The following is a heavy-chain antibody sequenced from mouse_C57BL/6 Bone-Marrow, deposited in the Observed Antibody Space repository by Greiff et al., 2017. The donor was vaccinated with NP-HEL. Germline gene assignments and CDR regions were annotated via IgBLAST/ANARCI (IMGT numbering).Heavy chain of an antibody. CDR3: ASPYDYDVAWFAY. V-gene: IGHV5-6*01. CDR1: GFTFSSYG. Sequence: EVKRGEAGGDLVKPGGSLKLSCAASGFTFSSYGMSWVRQTPDKRLEWVATMSSGGSYTYYPDSVKGRFTISRDNAKNTLYLQMSSLKSEDTAMDYCASPYDYDVAWFAYWGQGTLVTVSA. J-gene: IGHJ3*01. CDR2: MSSGGSYT. D-gene: IGHD2-4*01.